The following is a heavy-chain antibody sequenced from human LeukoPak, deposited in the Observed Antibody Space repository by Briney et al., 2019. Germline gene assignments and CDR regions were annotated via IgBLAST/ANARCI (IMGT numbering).Heavy chain of an antibody. V-gene: IGHV3-7*01. CDR1: GFTFSSFA. Sequence: GGSLRLSCIASGFTFSSFAMHWVRQAPGKGLEWVANIKQDGSEKYYVDSVKGRFTISRDNAKNSLYLQMNSLRAEDTAVYYCARGPVNPSYWGQGTLVTVSS. D-gene: IGHD4-17*01. CDR3: ARGPVNPSY. J-gene: IGHJ4*02. CDR2: IKQDGSEK.